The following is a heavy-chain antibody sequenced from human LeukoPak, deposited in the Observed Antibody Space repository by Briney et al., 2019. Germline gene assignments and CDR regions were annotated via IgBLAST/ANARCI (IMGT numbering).Heavy chain of an antibody. V-gene: IGHV1-18*01. CDR3: ARGTRYCSGGSCYSVKYAN. J-gene: IGHJ4*02. CDR2: ISAYNGNT. CDR1: GYTFTSYG. Sequence: GASVKVSCKASGYTFTSYGISWVRQAPGQGLEWMGWISAYNGNTNYAQKLQGRVTMTTDTSTSTAYMELRSLRSDDTAVYYCARGTRYCSGGSCYSVKYANWGQGTLVTVSS. D-gene: IGHD2-15*01.